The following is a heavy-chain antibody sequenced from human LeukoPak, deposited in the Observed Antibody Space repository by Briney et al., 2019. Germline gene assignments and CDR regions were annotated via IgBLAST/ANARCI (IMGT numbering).Heavy chain of an antibody. CDR1: GFTFSSYG. V-gene: IGHV3-33*01. Sequence: PGGSLRLSCAASGFTFSSYGMHWVRQAPGKGLEWVAVIWYDGTNKYYADSVKGRFTISRDNSKNTLYLQMNSLRVEDTAVYYCAREGRFFGATIYYYYGLDVWGQGTTVTVSS. J-gene: IGHJ6*02. D-gene: IGHD3-3*01. CDR3: AREGRFFGATIYYYYGLDV. CDR2: IWYDGTNK.